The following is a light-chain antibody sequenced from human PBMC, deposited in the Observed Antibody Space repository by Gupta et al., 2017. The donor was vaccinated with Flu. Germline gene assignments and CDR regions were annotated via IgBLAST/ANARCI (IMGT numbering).Light chain of an antibody. V-gene: IGLV3-19*01. J-gene: IGLJ2*01. CDR2: GEN. CDR1: GRSSYF. CDR3: KSRDNNGDVV. Sequence: SSDLTQGPAVSLALGQTVRITCQGDGRSSYFASWYQQRPGQAPLLFLYGENNRPSGTPALFSCSTSGNIASLTITGAQAEDEADYYCKSRDNNGDVVFGGGTKLTVL.